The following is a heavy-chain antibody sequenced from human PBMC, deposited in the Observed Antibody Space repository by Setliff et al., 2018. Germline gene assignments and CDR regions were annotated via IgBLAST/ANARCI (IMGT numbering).Heavy chain of an antibody. Sequence: PSETLSLTCTVSGYSISSGHYWGWIRQPPGKGLEWIVRIYTSGSTNYNPSLKSRVTMSVDTSKNKFSLKLSSVTAADTAVYYCARRRTALAFDIWGQGTMVTVSS. V-gene: IGHV4-38-2*02. D-gene: IGHD5-18*01. CDR2: IYTSGST. J-gene: IGHJ3*02. CDR1: GYSISSGHY. CDR3: ARRRTALAFDI.